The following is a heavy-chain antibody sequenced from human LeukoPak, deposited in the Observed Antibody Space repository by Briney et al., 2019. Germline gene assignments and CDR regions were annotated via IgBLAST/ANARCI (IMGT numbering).Heavy chain of an antibody. Sequence: SGTLSLTCAVSGGSISSSNWWSWVRQPPGKGLEWIAYIFYNGNTKYNPSLKSRVTISVDTSKTQFSLKVTSVTAADTAVYYCASLGGEHYYDSSGYYYRGLNWFDPWGQGTLVTVSS. V-gene: IGHV4-4*02. CDR1: GGSISSSNW. D-gene: IGHD3-22*01. CDR3: ASLGGEHYYDSSGYYYRGLNWFDP. CDR2: IFYNGNT. J-gene: IGHJ5*02.